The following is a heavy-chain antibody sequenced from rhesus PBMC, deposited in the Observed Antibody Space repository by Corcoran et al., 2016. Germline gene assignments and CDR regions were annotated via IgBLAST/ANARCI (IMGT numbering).Heavy chain of an antibody. V-gene: IGHV4-173*01. J-gene: IGHJ4*01. CDR3: ARGDSYGVVDY. CDR1: GGSISRYY. D-gene: IGHD5-36*01. CDR2: SAGGGGSN. Sequence: QVQLQESGPGLVKPSETLSLPCAVSGGSISRYYCSWIRQPPGKGMEWIGRSAGGGGSNEYNPALMSRVTSATDTSKNQFSLKLSSVTAADTAVYYCARGDSYGVVDYWGQGVLVTVSS.